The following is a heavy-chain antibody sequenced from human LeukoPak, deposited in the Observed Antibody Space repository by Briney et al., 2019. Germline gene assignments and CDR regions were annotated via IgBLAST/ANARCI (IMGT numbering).Heavy chain of an antibody. D-gene: IGHD3-10*01. CDR3: ARTYGSGFGWFDY. V-gene: IGHV3-74*01. CDR1: GFTFSSYA. Sequence: PGGSLRLSCAASGFTFSSYAMSWVRQAPGKGLVWVSRINSDGSTTSYADSVKGRFTISRDNAKNTLYLQMNSLRAEDSAVYYCARTYGSGFGWFDYWGQGTLVTVSS. CDR2: INSDGSTT. J-gene: IGHJ4*02.